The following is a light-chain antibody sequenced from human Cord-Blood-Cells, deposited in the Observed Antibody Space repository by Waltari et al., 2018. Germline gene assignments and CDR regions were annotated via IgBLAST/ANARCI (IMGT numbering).Light chain of an antibody. CDR3: QQYGSSPRT. CDR1: QSVSSSY. Sequence: IVFTQSPGTLSLSPGASDPISCRARQSVSSSYLAWYQQKPGQAPRLLIYGASSRTTGIPDRFSGSGSGTDFTLTISILEPEDFAVYYCQQYGSSPRTFGQGTKVEIK. CDR2: GAS. V-gene: IGKV3-20*01. J-gene: IGKJ1*01.